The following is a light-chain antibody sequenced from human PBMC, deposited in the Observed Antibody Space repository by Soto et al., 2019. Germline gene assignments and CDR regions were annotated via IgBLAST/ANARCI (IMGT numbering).Light chain of an antibody. CDR2: GAS. CDR1: QSVSSN. V-gene: IGKV3-15*01. CDR3: QQYNNWPPWT. Sequence: EIVMTQSPVTLSVSPGERATLSCKASQSVSSNLAWYQQKPGQAPRLLIYGASTRVTGIPARFSGSGSGTEFTLTISSLQSADVAVYYCQQYNNWPPWTFGQGTKVEIK. J-gene: IGKJ1*01.